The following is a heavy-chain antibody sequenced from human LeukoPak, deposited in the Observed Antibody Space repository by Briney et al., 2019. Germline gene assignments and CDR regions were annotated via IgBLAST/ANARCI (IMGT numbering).Heavy chain of an antibody. CDR3: ARVNDYGDYVDF. V-gene: IGHV3-11*04. CDR1: GFIFSDYY. D-gene: IGHD4-17*01. J-gene: IGHJ4*02. Sequence: GGSLRLSCAASGFIFSDYYMSWIRQAPGKGLEWLSYISGSGSTIYYADSVKGRFTISRDSAKNSLYLQMNSLRADDTAVYYCARVNDYGDYVDFWGQGTLVTVSS. CDR2: ISGSGSTI.